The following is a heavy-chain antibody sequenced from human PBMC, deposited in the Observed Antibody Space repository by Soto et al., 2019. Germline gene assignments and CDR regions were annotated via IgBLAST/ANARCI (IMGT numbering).Heavy chain of an antibody. CDR2: IIPVFGRP. D-gene: IGHD5-12*01. CDR3: AREGSGYNL. J-gene: IGHJ1*01. Sequence: SVKVSCKASGGSFSSFGISWVRQAPGQGLEWMGGIIPVFGRPNYAQRFRGRLTITADESTNTVYLELIDLRSEDTAVYYCAREGSGYNLWGQGTQVTV. V-gene: IGHV1-69*13. CDR1: GGSFSSFG.